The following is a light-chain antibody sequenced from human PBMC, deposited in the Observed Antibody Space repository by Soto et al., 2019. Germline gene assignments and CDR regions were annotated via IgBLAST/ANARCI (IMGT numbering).Light chain of an antibody. V-gene: IGKV3-11*01. Sequence: EIVLTQFQATLSLSPGERATLSCRASKSVSSYLAWYQQKPGQAPRLLIYDASNRATVIPARFSGSGSGTDFTLTISSLEPEDFAVYYCQQRSNWPRTFGQGTKVEIK. J-gene: IGKJ1*01. CDR2: DAS. CDR1: KSVSSY. CDR3: QQRSNWPRT.